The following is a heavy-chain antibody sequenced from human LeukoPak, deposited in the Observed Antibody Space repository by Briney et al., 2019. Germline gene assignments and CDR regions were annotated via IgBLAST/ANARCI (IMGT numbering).Heavy chain of an antibody. V-gene: IGHV4-59*01. Sequence: SETLSLTCTVSGGSISSYYWSWIRQPPGKGLEWIGYIYYSGSTNYNPSLKSRVTISVDTSKNQFSLKLSSVTAADTAVYYCARDRVGSGWPRPWYFEFWGQGTLITVSS. CDR1: GGSISSYY. CDR3: ARDRVGSGWPRPWYFEF. CDR2: IYYSGST. D-gene: IGHD6-19*01. J-gene: IGHJ4*02.